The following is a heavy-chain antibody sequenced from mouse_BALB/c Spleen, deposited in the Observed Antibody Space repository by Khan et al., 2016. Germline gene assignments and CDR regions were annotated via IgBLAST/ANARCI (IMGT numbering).Heavy chain of an antibody. CDR1: GYTFTDYS. CDR2: INTETGEP. D-gene: IGHD2-1*01. V-gene: IGHV9-2-1*01. Sequence: QIQLVQSGPELKKPGETVKISCKASGYTFTDYSMHWVKQAPGKGLKWMGWINTETGEPTYADDFKGRFAFYLETSASTAYLQINNLKNEDTATYFCARRYGNFFDYWCQGTTLTVSS. J-gene: IGHJ2*01. CDR3: ARRYGNFFDY.